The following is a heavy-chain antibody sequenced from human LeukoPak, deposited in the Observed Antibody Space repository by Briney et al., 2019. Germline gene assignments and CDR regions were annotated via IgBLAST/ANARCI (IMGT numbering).Heavy chain of an antibody. CDR2: ISYDGSNK. V-gene: IGHV3-30*18. D-gene: IGHD6-13*01. CDR3: AKDNVAAAGRYFDY. J-gene: IGHJ4*02. CDR1: GFTFSNYG. Sequence: PGRSLRLSCAATGFTFSNYGMHWVRQAPGKGLEWVALISYDGSNKYFADSVKGRFPISRDNSKNTLYLQMHSLRAEDTAVYYCAKDNVAAAGRYFDYWGQGTLVTVSS.